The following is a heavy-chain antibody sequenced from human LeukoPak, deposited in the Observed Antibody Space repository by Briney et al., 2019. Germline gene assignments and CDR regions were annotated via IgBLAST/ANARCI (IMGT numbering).Heavy chain of an antibody. CDR1: GFTFSTYE. V-gene: IGHV3-48*03. CDR3: ASQRGSGSPHYYYYGMDV. J-gene: IGHJ6*02. Sequence: PGGSLRLSCAVSGFTFSTYEMDWVRQAPGKGLEWVSYISTSGSTIYYADSVKGRFTISRDNAKNSLYLQMNSLRVEDTAVYYCASQRGSGSPHYYYYGMDVCGQGTTVTVSS. D-gene: IGHD3-10*01. CDR2: ISTSGSTI.